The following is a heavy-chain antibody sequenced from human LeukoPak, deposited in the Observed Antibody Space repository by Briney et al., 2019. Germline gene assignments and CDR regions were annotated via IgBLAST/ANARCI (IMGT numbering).Heavy chain of an antibody. CDR2: IYYSGST. J-gene: IGHJ4*02. V-gene: IGHV4-59*01. CDR3: ASGGVWLGYYYGSGSPWSHFDY. CDR1: GGSISSYY. Sequence: SETLSLTCTVSGGSISSYYWSWIRQPPGKGLEWIGYIYYSGSTNYNPSLKSRVTISVDTSKNQFSLKLSSVTAADTAVYYCASGGVWLGYYYGSGSPWSHFDYWGQGTLVTVSS. D-gene: IGHD3-10*01.